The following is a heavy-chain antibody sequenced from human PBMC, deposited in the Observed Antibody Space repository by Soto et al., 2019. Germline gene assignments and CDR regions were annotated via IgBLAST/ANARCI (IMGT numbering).Heavy chain of an antibody. J-gene: IGHJ5*01. V-gene: IGHV4-59*01. D-gene: IGHD3-22*01. CDR2: IFYSGST. Sequence: QVQLQESGPGLVKPSETLSLTCTVSGGSISSYYWSWIRQPPGKGLEWIGFIFYSGSTRYNPSLRSRVTISTDTSEYQFSLKLNSVTAADTAVYYCASMIGDPVLSFDSWGQGTLVAVSS. CDR1: GGSISSYY. CDR3: ASMIGDPVLSFDS.